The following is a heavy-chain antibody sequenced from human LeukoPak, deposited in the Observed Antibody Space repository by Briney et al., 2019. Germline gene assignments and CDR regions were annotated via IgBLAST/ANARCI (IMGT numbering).Heavy chain of an antibody. Sequence: GGSLRLSCAASGFTFSSYAMSWVRQAPGKGLEWVSAISGSGGSTYYADSVKGRFTISRDNSKNALYLQMNSLRAEDTAVYYCAKDRLIAVAAPFDYWGQGTLVTVSS. J-gene: IGHJ4*02. V-gene: IGHV3-23*01. CDR1: GFTFSSYA. D-gene: IGHD6-19*01. CDR3: AKDRLIAVAAPFDY. CDR2: ISGSGGST.